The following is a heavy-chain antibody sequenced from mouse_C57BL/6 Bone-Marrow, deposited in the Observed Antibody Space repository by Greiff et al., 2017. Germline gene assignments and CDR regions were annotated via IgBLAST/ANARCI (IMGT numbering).Heavy chain of an antibody. CDR2: IHPNSGST. D-gene: IGHD1-1*01. CDR1: GYTFTSYW. V-gene: IGHV1-64*01. CDR3: ARDITTVVSDV. Sequence: QVQLQQSGAELVKPGASVKLSCKASGYTFTSYWMHWVKQRPGQGLEWIGMIHPNSGSTNYNEKFKGKATLTVDKSSSTAYMQLSSLTSEDSAVFYCARDITTVVSDVWGTGTTVTVSS. J-gene: IGHJ1*03.